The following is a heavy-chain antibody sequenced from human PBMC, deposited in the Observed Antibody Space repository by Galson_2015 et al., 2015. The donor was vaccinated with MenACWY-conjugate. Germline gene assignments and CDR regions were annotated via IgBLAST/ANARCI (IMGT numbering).Heavy chain of an antibody. CDR3: TRRLIANFRDAFDF. J-gene: IGHJ3*01. Sequence: SVAEVNKPGESLSISCQGSGYIFSTYWIAWVRQMPGKGLGWMGMIYPGDAYIRNNPSFEGQITMSVDKSISTAYLRWSSLKASDTAMYYCTRRLIANFRDAFDFWGQGTMVTVSS. D-gene: IGHD2-21*01. V-gene: IGHV5-51*01. CDR1: GYIFSTYW. CDR2: IYPGDAYI.